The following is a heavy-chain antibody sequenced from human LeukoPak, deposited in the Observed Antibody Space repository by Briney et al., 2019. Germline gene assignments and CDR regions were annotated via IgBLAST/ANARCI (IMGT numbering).Heavy chain of an antibody. CDR2: ISASGGST. CDR3: AKSPGVSVAAADTGMFDY. Sequence: PGGSLRLSWAASGFTFSSYAMSWVRQPPGKGLEWVSVISASGGSTYYADSVKGRFTISRDNYKNTLYLQMKSLRAEDRAVYYCAKSPGVSVAAADTGMFDYWGQEPWSPSPQ. CDR1: GFTFSSYA. V-gene: IGHV3-23*01. D-gene: IGHD6-13*01. J-gene: IGHJ4*01.